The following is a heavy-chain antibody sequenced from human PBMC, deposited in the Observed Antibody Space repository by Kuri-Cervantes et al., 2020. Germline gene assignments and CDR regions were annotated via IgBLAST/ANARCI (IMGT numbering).Heavy chain of an antibody. V-gene: IGHV4-30-2*01. Sequence: SQTLSLTCAVSGGSISSGAYSWSWIRQPPGKGLEWIGYIYHSGTTYYNPSLKSRVTISIDTSKNQFSLKLSSVTAADTAVYYCAREHFTTTVTTSYYYYMDVWGKGTTVTVSS. J-gene: IGHJ6*03. D-gene: IGHD4-17*01. CDR3: AREHFTTTVTTSYYYYMDV. CDR2: IYHSGTT. CDR1: GGSISSGAYS.